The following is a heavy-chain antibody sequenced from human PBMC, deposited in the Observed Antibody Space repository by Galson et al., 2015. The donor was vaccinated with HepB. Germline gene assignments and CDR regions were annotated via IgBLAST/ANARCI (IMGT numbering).Heavy chain of an antibody. Sequence: AMNWVRQAPGQGLEWMGWINTNTGNPTYAQGFTGRFVFSLDTSVSTAYLQISSLKAEDTAVYYCARLATDSSSWYFVWFDPWGQGTLVTVSS. D-gene: IGHD6-13*01. CDR1: A. CDR2: INTNTGNP. J-gene: IGHJ5*02. V-gene: IGHV7-4-1*02. CDR3: ARLATDSSSWYFVWFDP.